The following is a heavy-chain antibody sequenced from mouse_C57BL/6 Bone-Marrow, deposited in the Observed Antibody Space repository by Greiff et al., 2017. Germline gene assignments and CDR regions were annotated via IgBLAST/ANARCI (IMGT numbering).Heavy chain of an antibody. D-gene: IGHD2-2*01. CDR2: ISDGGSYT. CDR1: GFTFSSYA. V-gene: IGHV5-4*01. J-gene: IGHJ2*01. CDR3: ARERNYGYSFDY. Sequence: EVKVVESGGGLVKPGGTLKLSCAASGFTFSSYAMSWVRQTPEKRLEWVATISDGGSYTYYPDNVKGRFTISRDNAKNNLYLQMSQLNSEDTAMYYCARERNYGYSFDYWGQGTTLTVSS.